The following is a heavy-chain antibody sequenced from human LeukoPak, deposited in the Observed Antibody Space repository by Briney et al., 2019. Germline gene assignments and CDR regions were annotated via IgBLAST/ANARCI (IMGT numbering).Heavy chain of an antibody. V-gene: IGHV1-2*02. Sequence: GASVKVSCKASGYTFTGYYMHWVRQAPGQGLEWMGWINLNSGGTSYAQKFQGRVTMTRDTSISTAYMELSRLRSDDTALDYCARGGGLLWFGELSDSYFDYWHQGTLVTVCS. CDR2: INLNSGGT. CDR3: ARGGGLLWFGELSDSYFDY. CDR1: GYTFTGYY. D-gene: IGHD3-10*01. J-gene: IGHJ4*02.